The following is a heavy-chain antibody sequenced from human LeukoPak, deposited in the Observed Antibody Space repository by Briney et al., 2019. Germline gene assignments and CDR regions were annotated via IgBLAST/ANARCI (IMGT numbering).Heavy chain of an antibody. V-gene: IGHV4-31*03. D-gene: IGHD3-22*01. CDR3: ARGGKYYYDSSGYYLDY. Sequence: PSETLSLTCTVSGGSISSGGYYWSWIRQHPGKGLEWIGYIYYSGSTYYNPSLKSRVTISVDTSKNQFSLKLSSVTAADTAVYYCARGGKYYYDSSGYYLDYWGQGTRVTVSS. CDR1: GGSISSGGYY. CDR2: IYYSGST. J-gene: IGHJ4*02.